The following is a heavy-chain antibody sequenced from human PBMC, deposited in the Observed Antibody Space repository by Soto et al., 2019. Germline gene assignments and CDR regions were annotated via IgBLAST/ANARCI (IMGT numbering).Heavy chain of an antibody. CDR3: VRRHVSATGIDWFDP. CDR1: GYTFTSYG. D-gene: IGHD6-13*01. Sequence: ASVKVSCKASGYTFTSYGIHWVRQAPGQRLEWMGWINAANGDTKYSPKFQGRVTITRGTSAGTAYMELSSLRSEDTAVYYCVRRHVSATGIDWFDPWGQGTLVTVSS. J-gene: IGHJ5*02. CDR2: INAANGDT. V-gene: IGHV1-3*01.